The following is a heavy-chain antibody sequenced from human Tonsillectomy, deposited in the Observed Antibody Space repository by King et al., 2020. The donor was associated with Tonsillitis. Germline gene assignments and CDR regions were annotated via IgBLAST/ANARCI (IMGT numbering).Heavy chain of an antibody. CDR3: AKESFYDFWSGYYNYHMDV. V-gene: IGHV3-30*18. J-gene: IGHJ6*02. CDR2: ISYDGNNR. CDR1: GFTFSGYG. D-gene: IGHD3-3*01. Sequence: VQLVESGGGAVQPGKSLRLSCAVSGFTFSGYGMHWVRQAPGKGLEWVAVISYDGNNRYYADSVKGRFTISRDNSKNTLYLQINSLRTEDTAVYYCAKESFYDFWSGYYNYHMDVWGQGTTVTVSS.